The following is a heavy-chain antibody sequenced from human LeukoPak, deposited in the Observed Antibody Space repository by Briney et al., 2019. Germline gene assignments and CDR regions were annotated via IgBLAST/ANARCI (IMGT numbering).Heavy chain of an antibody. Sequence: PGGPLRLSCATSGFTFSSYAMSWVRQAPGKGLEWVSSISGRGANTHYADSVKGRFTISGDYSKNTLNLQMNSLRAEDTAVYYCAKSGRVFDTSGYYWFPNWGQGILVTVSS. J-gene: IGHJ4*02. V-gene: IGHV3-23*01. D-gene: IGHD3-22*01. CDR2: ISGRGANT. CDR1: GFTFSSYA. CDR3: AKSGRVFDTSGYYWFPN.